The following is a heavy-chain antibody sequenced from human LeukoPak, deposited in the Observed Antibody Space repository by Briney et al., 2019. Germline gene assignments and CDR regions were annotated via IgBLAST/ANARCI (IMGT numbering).Heavy chain of an antibody. V-gene: IGHV3-23*01. J-gene: IGHJ1*01. Sequence: GGSLRLSCAASGFTFSSYAMSWVRQAPGKGLEWVSAISGSGGSTYYADSVKGRFTISRDNSKNTLYLQMYSLRAEDTAVYYCAKDLSRWLAEYFHHWGQGTLVTVSS. CDR1: GFTFSSYA. D-gene: IGHD6-19*01. CDR3: AKDLSRWLAEYFHH. CDR2: ISGSGGST.